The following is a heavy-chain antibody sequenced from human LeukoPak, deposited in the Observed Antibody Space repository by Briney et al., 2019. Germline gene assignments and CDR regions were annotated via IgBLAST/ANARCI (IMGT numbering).Heavy chain of an antibody. CDR3: ARKGSNSKYYYDSRSFDY. CDR1: GGSISSGDYY. Sequence: SETLSLTCTVSGGSISSGDYYWSWIRQPPGKGLEWIGEINHSGSTNYNPSLKSRVTISVDTSKNQFSLKLSSVTAADTAVYYCARKGSNSKYYYDSRSFDYWGQGTLVTVSS. J-gene: IGHJ4*02. V-gene: IGHV4-39*07. D-gene: IGHD3-22*01. CDR2: INHSGST.